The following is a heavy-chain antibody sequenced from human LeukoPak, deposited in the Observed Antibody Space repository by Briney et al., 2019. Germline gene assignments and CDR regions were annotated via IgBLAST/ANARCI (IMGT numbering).Heavy chain of an antibody. CDR3: GKDTVTTSGWFDP. J-gene: IGHJ5*02. Sequence: PGGSLRLSCAASGITFSTYDMSWVRQAPGKGLEWVSDISGGGDDTWYADSVRGRFTISRDNSKNTVYLQMNSLRAEDTAVYYCGKDTVTTSGWFDPWGQGTLVTVSS. V-gene: IGHV3-23*01. CDR2: ISGGGDDT. CDR1: GITFSTYD. D-gene: IGHD4-17*01.